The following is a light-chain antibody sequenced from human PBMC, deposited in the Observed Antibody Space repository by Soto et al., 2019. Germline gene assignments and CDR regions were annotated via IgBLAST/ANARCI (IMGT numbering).Light chain of an antibody. CDR2: GDN. V-gene: IGLV6-57*04. CDR3: QSYGV. CDR1: SGSIASNY. Sequence: NFMLTQPHSVSESPGKTVTISCTRSSGSIASNYVQWYQQRPGSAPATIIYGDNLRPSGVPDRFSGSIDISSNSASLTIFGLKTEDEADYYCQSYGVFGGRTQLTVL. J-gene: IGLJ7*01.